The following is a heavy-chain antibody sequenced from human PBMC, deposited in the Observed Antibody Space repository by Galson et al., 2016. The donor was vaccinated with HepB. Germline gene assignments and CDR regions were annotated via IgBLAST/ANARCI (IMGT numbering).Heavy chain of an antibody. Sequence: SETLSLTCTVSGDSMTSNSFWGWVRQPPGKGLEFIGSISYSGSTYYNPSLKSRVTISVDTSTNQFSLMLSSVAAADTALYYCASQRGDSGYPRHLDLWGRGTLVGVSS. D-gene: IGHD5-12*01. V-gene: IGHV4-39*01. CDR3: ASQRGDSGYPRHLDL. CDR2: ISYSGST. J-gene: IGHJ2*01. CDR1: GDSMTSNSF.